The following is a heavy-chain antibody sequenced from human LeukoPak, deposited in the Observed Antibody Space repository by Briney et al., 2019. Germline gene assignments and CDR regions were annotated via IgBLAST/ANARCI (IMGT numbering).Heavy chain of an antibody. CDR2: IYYSGST. CDR3: ARSPPPPSWGSSSSSGSFDF. Sequence: SETLSLTCTVSGGSISISSYYWGWIRQPPGKGLEWIGIIYYSGSTYYNPSLKSRVTISVDTSKNQFSLKLSSVTAADTAMYYCARSPPPPSWGSSSSSGSFDFWGQGTLVTVSS. V-gene: IGHV4-39*07. J-gene: IGHJ4*02. CDR1: GGSISISSYY. D-gene: IGHD6-6*01.